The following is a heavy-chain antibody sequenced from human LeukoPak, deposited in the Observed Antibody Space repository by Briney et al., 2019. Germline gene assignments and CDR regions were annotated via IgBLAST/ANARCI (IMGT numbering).Heavy chain of an antibody. D-gene: IGHD2-15*01. J-gene: IGHJ4*02. V-gene: IGHV4-59*01. CDR3: ARQYCSGGSCYPYFDY. CDR2: IYYSGTT. CDR1: GGSTNNYY. Sequence: SETLSLTCTVSGGSTNNYYWSWIRQPPGKGLEWIGFIYYSGTTNYNPSLKSRVTISVDTSKNQFSLKLTSVTAADTAVYYCARQYCSGGSCYPYFDYWGQGTLVTVSS.